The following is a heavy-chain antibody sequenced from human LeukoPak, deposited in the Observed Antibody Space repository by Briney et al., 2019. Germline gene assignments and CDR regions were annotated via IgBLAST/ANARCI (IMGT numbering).Heavy chain of an antibody. Sequence: PGGSLRLSCAASGFTFSSYGMHWVRQAPGKGLEGVAVISYDGSNKYYADSVKGRFTISRDNSKNTLYLQMNSLRAEDTAVYYCAKDHGSTVVTLHYWGQGTLVTVSS. CDR1: GFTFSSYG. J-gene: IGHJ4*02. D-gene: IGHD4-23*01. V-gene: IGHV3-30*18. CDR3: AKDHGSTVVTLHY. CDR2: ISYDGSNK.